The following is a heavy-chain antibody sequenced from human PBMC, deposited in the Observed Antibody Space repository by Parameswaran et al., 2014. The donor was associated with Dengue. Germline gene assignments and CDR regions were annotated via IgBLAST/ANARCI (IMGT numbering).Heavy chain of an antibody. CDR3: ARQYISAAGSQYYFDY. CDR2: IIPVFGTA. V-gene: IGHV1-69*01. Sequence: SWVRQAPGQGLEWMGGIIPVFGTATYAQKFQGRVTITADESTSTAYMELSSLTSGDTAVYYCARQYISAAGSQYYFDYWGQGTLVTVSS. J-gene: IGHJ4*02. D-gene: IGHD6-13*01.